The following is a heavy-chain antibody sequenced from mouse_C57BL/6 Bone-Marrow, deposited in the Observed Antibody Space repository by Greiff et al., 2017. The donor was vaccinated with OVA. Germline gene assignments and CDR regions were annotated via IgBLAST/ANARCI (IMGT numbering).Heavy chain of an antibody. V-gene: IGHV1-5*01. CDR3: TRPFITTVVATYYAMDY. J-gene: IGHJ4*01. CDR1: GYTFTSYW. CDR2: IYPGNSDT. Sequence: EVQLKESGTVLARPGASVKMSCKTSGYTFTSYWMHWVKQRPGQDLEWIGAIYPGNSDTSYNQKFKGKAKLTAVTSASTAYMELSSLTNEDSAVYYCTRPFITTVVATYYAMDYWGQGTSVTVSS. D-gene: IGHD1-1*01.